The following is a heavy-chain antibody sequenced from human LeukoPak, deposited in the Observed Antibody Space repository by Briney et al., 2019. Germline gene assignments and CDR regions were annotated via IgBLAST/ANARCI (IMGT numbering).Heavy chain of an antibody. CDR1: GGSITFGSYY. CDR3: ARARVIPASFDD. D-gene: IGHD3-16*02. V-gene: IGHV4-61*02. CDR2: IYTSGRT. J-gene: IGHJ4*02. Sequence: SQTLSLTCTVSGGSITFGSYYWTWIRQPAGKGLEWIVRIYTSGRTFYNPSLKSRVTISMDTSMNQFSLRLNSVTAADTAVYYCARARVIPASFDDWGQGALVTVSS.